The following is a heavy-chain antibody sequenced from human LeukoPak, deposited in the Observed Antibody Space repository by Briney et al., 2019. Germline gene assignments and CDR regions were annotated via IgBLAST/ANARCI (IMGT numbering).Heavy chain of an antibody. Sequence: PGGSLRLSCAASGFTVSSNYMSWVRQAPGKGLEWVSVIYSGGSTYYADSVKGRFTISRDNSKNTLYLQMNSLRAEDTAVYYCARGFGTGTIRPLDYWGQGTLVTVSS. V-gene: IGHV3-66*01. CDR2: IYSGGST. CDR3: ARGFGTGTIRPLDY. D-gene: IGHD1-1*01. J-gene: IGHJ4*02. CDR1: GFTVSSNY.